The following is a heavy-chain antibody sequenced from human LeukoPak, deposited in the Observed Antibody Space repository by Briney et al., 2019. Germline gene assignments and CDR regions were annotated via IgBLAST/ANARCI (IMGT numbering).Heavy chain of an antibody. CDR2: INPNSGGT. CDR3: ARAFRYCSGGSCYRNWGNFDY. CDR1: GYTFTGYY. V-gene: IGHV1-2*06. Sequence: ASVKVSCKASGYTFTGYYMHWVRQAPGQGLEWMGRINPNSGGTNYAQKFQGRVTMTRDTSISTAYMELSRLRSDDTAVYYCARAFRYCSGGSCYRNWGNFDYWGQGTLVTVSS. J-gene: IGHJ4*02. D-gene: IGHD2-15*01.